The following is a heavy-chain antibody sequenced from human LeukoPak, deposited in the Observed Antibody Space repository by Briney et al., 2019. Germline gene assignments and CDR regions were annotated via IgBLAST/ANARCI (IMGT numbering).Heavy chain of an antibody. V-gene: IGHV4-59*01. J-gene: IGHJ4*02. Sequence: SETLSLTCTVSGGSISSYYWSWIRQPPGKGLEWSGYIYYSGSTNHNLSLKSRVTISLDTSKNQFSLKLSSVTAADTAVYYCARLDSSGYFDYWGQGTLVTVSS. CDR1: GGSISSYY. CDR2: IYYSGST. D-gene: IGHD3-22*01. CDR3: ARLDSSGYFDY.